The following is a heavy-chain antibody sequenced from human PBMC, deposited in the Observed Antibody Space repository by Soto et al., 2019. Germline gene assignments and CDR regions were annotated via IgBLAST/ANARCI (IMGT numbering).Heavy chain of an antibody. D-gene: IGHD3-10*01. CDR1: GFIFSDYA. CDR2: LIDDGYFH. J-gene: IGHJ6*02. Sequence: QVQLVDSGGGVVQPERSLRLSCRASGFIFSDYAIHWVRQAPGRGLEWVAVLIDDGYFHYYADSVKGRFTISSDKSNNTVYLHMSSLRVDDTAVYYCAREWGRSYYYGMDVWGQGTTVIVSS. V-gene: IGHV3-30-3*01. CDR3: AREWGRSYYYGMDV.